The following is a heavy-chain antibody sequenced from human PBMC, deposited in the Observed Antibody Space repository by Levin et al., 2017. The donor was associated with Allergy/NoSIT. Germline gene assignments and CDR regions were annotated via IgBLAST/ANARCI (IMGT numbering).Heavy chain of an antibody. CDR1: GFSLSTSGVG. CDR2: IYWDDDK. V-gene: IGHV2-5*02. J-gene: IGHJ4*02. CDR3: AHRARATDGSGSYPY. D-gene: IGHD3-10*01. Sequence: SGPTLVKPTQTLTLTCTFSGFSLSTSGVGVGWIRQPPGKALEWLALIYWDDDKRYSPSLKSRLTITKDTTKNQVVLTMTNMDPVDTGTYYCAHRARATDGSGSYPYWGQGILVTVSS.